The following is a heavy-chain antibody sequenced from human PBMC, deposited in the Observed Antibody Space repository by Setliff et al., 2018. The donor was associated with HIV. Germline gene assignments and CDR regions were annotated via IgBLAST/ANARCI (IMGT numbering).Heavy chain of an antibody. CDR1: GYTFTSYD. D-gene: IGHD2-21*01. CDR2: IIPVFRTA. V-gene: IGHV1-69*13. CDR3: ARGAVRLVA. J-gene: IGHJ1*01. Sequence: GASVKVSCKTSGYTFTSYDINWVRQAPGQGLEWMGGIIPVFRTANYAQKFQGRVTITADESTSTAYMELSSLRSEDTAVYYCARGAVRLVAWGQGSLVTVSS.